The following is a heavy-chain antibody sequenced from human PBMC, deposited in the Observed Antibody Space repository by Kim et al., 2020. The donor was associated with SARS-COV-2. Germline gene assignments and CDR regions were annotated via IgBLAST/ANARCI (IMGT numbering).Heavy chain of an antibody. CDR1: GFTFSGYS. J-gene: IGHJ4*01. CDR2: LDRAGSNI. V-gene: IGHV3-21*01. Sequence: GGSLRLSCVASGFTFSGYSMNWVRQAPGKGLEWVSSLDRAGSNIYYADSVKGRFTISRDNVKDSLYLQMNSLRAEDTALYYCARGEGDNWKYGGLLDYWG. CDR3: ARGEGDNWKYGGLLDY. D-gene: IGHD1-7*01.